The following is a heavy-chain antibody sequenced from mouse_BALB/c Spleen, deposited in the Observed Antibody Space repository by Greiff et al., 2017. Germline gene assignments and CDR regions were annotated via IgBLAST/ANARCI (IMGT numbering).Heavy chain of an antibody. Sequence: EVKLMESGAELVRPGALVKLSCKASGFNIKDYYMHWVKQRPEQGLEWIGWIDPENGNTIYDPKFQGKASITADTSSNTAYLQLSSLTSEDTAVYYCARSGGNGKPDYWGQGTTLTVSS. CDR2: IDPENGNT. J-gene: IGHJ2*01. V-gene: IGHV14-1*02. CDR3: ARSGGNGKPDY. CDR1: GFNIKDYY. D-gene: IGHD2-1*01.